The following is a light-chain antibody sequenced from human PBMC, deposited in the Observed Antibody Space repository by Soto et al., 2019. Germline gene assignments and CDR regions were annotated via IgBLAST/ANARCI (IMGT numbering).Light chain of an antibody. CDR2: DVS. J-gene: IGLJ2*01. Sequence: QSVLTQPASVSGSPGQSITISCTGTSSDVGGYNYVSWYQQHPGKAPKLMIYDVSNRPSGVSNRFSGSKSGNTASLTISGLQAEDEADYYCSSYTSFTTPVVFGGGTQLTVL. CDR1: SSDVGGYNY. CDR3: SSYTSFTTPVV. V-gene: IGLV2-14*01.